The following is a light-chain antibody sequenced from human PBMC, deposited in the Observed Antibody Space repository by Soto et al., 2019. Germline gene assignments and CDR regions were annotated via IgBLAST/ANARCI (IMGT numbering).Light chain of an antibody. CDR2: DAS. J-gene: IGKJ1*01. CDR3: QQSRAT. CDR1: QNIVRW. V-gene: IGKV1-5*01. Sequence: DIQMTQSPSTLSASVGDRVTITCRASQNIVRWLAWYQKKPGKVPELLIYDASILANGVPSRFSGSGSETEFTLTIDSLQPDDCATYYCQQSRATFGQGTRVEI.